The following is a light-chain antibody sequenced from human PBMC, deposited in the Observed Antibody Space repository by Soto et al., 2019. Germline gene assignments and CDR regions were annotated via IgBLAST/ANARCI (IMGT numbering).Light chain of an antibody. V-gene: IGLV2-14*01. CDR1: SSDVGGYKY. CDR2: EVS. Sequence: QPALTQPASVSGSPGQSITISCTGTSSDVGGYKYVSWYQQHPGKAPKLIIYEVSNRPSGVSNRFSGSKSGNTASLTISGLQAEDEADYYCSSYTSSSTQVFGTGTKVTVL. J-gene: IGLJ1*01. CDR3: SSYTSSSTQV.